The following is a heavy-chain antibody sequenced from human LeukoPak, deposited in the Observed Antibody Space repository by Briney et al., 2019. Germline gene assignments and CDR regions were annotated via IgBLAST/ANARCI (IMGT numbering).Heavy chain of an antibody. Sequence: PSETLSLTCTVSGGSISSSSYYWGWIRQPPGKGLEWIGSIYYSGSTYYNPSLKSRVTISVDTSKNQFSLKLSSVTAADTAVYYCARGDDSSGYYYFTGGSNWFDPWGQGTLVTVSS. CDR1: GGSISSSSYY. CDR3: ARGDDSSGYYYFTGGSNWFDP. J-gene: IGHJ5*02. CDR2: IYYSGST. D-gene: IGHD3-22*01. V-gene: IGHV4-39*01.